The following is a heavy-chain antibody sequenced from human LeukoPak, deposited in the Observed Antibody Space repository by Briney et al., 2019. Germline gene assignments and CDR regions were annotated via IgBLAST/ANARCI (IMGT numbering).Heavy chain of an antibody. V-gene: IGHV3-30-3*01. D-gene: IGHD5-12*01. CDR1: GFTFINYA. CDR2: ISYDGSNK. J-gene: IGHJ6*03. CDR3: ARGGPYYYYYMDV. Sequence: PGRSLRLSCAASGFTFINYALHWVRQAPGKGLEWVAVISYDGSNKYYADSVKGRFTISRDNSKNTLYLQMNSLRAEDTAVYYCARGGPYYYYYMDVWGKGTTVTVSS.